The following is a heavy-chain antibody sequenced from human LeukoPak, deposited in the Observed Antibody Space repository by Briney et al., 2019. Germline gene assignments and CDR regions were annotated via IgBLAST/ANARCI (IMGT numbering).Heavy chain of an antibody. V-gene: IGHV1-18*01. Sequence: ASVKVSCKASGYTFTSNGFSWVRQAPGQGLEWMGWISAYNGNTNYAQKLQGRVTMTTDTSTSTAYMELRSLRSDDTAVYYCARDPLRYFDWLLPHDAFDIWGQGTMVTVSS. CDR3: ARDPLRYFDWLLPHDAFDI. CDR1: GYTFTSNG. J-gene: IGHJ3*02. CDR2: ISAYNGNT. D-gene: IGHD3-9*01.